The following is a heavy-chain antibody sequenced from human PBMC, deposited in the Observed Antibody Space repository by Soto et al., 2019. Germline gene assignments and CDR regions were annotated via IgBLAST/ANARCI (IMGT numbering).Heavy chain of an antibody. CDR2: IIPIFGRT. J-gene: IGHJ3*02. CDR1: RGTFSRNA. V-gene: IGHV1-69*01. D-gene: IGHD1-7*01. CDR3: ARSRSELPHPNDAVDI. Sequence: QVQLVQSGAEVKKPGSSVKVSCKASRGTFSRNAIHWVRQAPGQGLEWMGGIIPIFGRTNYVQKFQGRVSITADESTSTAYMELSSLRSEDTAVYYCARSRSELPHPNDAVDIWGQGTAVTVSS.